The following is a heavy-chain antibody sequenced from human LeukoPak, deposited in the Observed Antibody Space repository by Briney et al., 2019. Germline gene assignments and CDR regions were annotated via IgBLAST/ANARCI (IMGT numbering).Heavy chain of an antibody. CDR1: GGSFSGYY. D-gene: IGHD3-9*01. Sequence: SETLSLTCAVYGGSFSGYYWSWIRQPPGKGLEWIGEINHSGSTNYNPSLKSRVTISVDTSKNQFSLKLSSVTAADTAVYYCARGSKLRYFDWLFPYYGMDVWGKGTTVTVSS. CDR3: ARGSKLRYFDWLFPYYGMDV. V-gene: IGHV4-34*01. J-gene: IGHJ6*04. CDR2: INHSGST.